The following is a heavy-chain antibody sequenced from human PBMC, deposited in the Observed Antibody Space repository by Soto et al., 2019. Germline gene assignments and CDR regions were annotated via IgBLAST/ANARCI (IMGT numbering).Heavy chain of an antibody. CDR2: IYYSGST. Sequence: SETLSLTCTVSGGSISSYYWSWIRQPPGKGLEWIGYIYYSGSTNYNPSLKSRVTISVDTSKNQFSLKLSSVTAADTAVYYCARGRKYSSREMDVWGKGTAVTVSS. CDR1: GGSISSYY. J-gene: IGHJ6*04. CDR3: ARGRKYSSREMDV. V-gene: IGHV4-59*01. D-gene: IGHD6-13*01.